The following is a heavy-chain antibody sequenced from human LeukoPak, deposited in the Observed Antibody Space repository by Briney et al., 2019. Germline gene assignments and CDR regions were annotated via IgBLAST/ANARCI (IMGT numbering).Heavy chain of an antibody. J-gene: IGHJ4*02. CDR3: ARVRETFYYYDSSGAFDY. CDR1: GFSFNNFA. Sequence: GGSLRLSCAASGFSFNNFAMSWVRQAPGRGLEWVSYISSSGSTIYYADSVKGRFTISRDNAKNSLYLQMNSLRAEDTAVYYCARVRETFYYYDSSGAFDYWGQGTLVTVSS. CDR2: ISSSGSTI. D-gene: IGHD3-22*01. V-gene: IGHV3-48*03.